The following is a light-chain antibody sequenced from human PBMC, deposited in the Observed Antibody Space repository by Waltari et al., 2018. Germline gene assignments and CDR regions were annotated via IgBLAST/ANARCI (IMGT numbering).Light chain of an antibody. J-gene: IGLJ2*01. Sequence: QSALTQPPSASGSPGQSVTISCTGTSSDIGGYHYVSWYQQHPGKAPNLMIYEVIKRPSGVPDRFSGSKSGNTASLTVSGLQAEDEADYYCSSYAGGNNLLFGGGTKLTVL. CDR3: SSYAGGNNLL. V-gene: IGLV2-8*01. CDR1: SSDIGGYHY. CDR2: EVI.